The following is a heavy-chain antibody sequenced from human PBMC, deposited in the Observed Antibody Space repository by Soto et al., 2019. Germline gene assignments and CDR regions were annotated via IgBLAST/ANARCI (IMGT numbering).Heavy chain of an antibody. D-gene: IGHD3-9*01. Sequence: PSETLSLTCTVSGGSISSGGYYWSWIRQHPGKGLEWIGYIYYSGSTYYNPSLKSRVTISIDTSENQFSLNLRSVTAADTAVYFCARAYYDTLTGYYGGTGPFDYWGQGTLVTVSS. J-gene: IGHJ4*02. V-gene: IGHV4-31*03. CDR1: GGSISSGGYY. CDR3: ARAYYDTLTGYYGGTGPFDY. CDR2: IYYSGST.